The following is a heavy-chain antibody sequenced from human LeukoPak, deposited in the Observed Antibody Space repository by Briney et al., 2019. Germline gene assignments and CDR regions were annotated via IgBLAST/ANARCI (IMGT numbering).Heavy chain of an antibody. Sequence: GGSLRLSCAASGFTFSSYAMSWVRQAPGKGLEWVSAISGSGGSTYYADSVKGRFTISRDNSKNTLYLQMNSLRAEDTAVYYCARYCSGGSCYNAFDIWGQGTMVTVSS. D-gene: IGHD2-15*01. CDR2: ISGSGGST. CDR1: GFTFSSYA. V-gene: IGHV3-23*01. CDR3: ARYCSGGSCYNAFDI. J-gene: IGHJ3*02.